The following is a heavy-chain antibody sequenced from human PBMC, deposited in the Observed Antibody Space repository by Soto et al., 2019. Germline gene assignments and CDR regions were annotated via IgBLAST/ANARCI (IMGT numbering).Heavy chain of an antibody. CDR1: GGSISSGGYY. V-gene: IGHV4-31*03. J-gene: IGHJ4*02. CDR2: IYYSGST. D-gene: IGHD5-18*01. Sequence: SETLSLTCTVSGGSISSGGYYWSWIRQHPGKGLEWIGYIYYSGSTYYNPSLKSRVTISVDTSKNQFSLKLSSVTAADTAVYYCAQGGEQLWSIDYWGQGTLVTVSS. CDR3: AQGGEQLWSIDY.